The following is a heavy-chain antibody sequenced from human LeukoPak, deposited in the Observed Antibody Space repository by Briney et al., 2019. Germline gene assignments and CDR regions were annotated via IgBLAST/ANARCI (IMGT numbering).Heavy chain of an antibody. CDR2: IQKDGSEK. CDR1: GFTFSNYW. J-gene: IGHJ4*02. V-gene: IGHV3-7*01. CDR3: ARGEAGTGGY. D-gene: IGHD1-1*01. Sequence: GGSLRLSCTASGFTFSNYWMSWVRQAPGKGLEWVANIQKDGSEKNFVDSVRGRFSISGDNVKNSVYLQMNSLTGEDTAVYYCARGEAGTGGYWGQGTLVTVSS.